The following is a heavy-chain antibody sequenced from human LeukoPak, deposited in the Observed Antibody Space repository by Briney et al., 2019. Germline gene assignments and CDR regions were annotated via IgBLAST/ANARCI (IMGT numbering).Heavy chain of an antibody. CDR3: ARGHRVAVGSFDY. CDR2: IRYDGSNK. J-gene: IGHJ4*02. V-gene: IGHV3-30*02. CDR1: GFTFSSYG. Sequence: GGSLRLSCAASGFTFSSYGMHWVRQAPGKGLEWVAFIRYDGSNKYYADSVKGRFTISRDNSKNTLYLQMNSLRAEDTAVYYCARGHRVAVGSFDYWGQGTLVTVSS. D-gene: IGHD6-19*01.